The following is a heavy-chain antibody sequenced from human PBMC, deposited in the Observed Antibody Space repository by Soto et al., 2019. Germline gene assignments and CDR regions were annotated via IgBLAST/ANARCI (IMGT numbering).Heavy chain of an antibody. V-gene: IGHV4-59*01. D-gene: IGHD6-13*01. CDR3: ARDRYSSSWYGYYGMDV. J-gene: IGHJ6*02. CDR1: GGSISSYY. Sequence: ASETLSLTCTVSGGSISSYYWSWIRQPPGKGLEWIGYIYYSGSTNYNPSLKSRVTISVDTSKNQFSLKLSSVTAADTAVYYCARDRYSSSWYGYYGMDVWGQGTTVTVYS. CDR2: IYYSGST.